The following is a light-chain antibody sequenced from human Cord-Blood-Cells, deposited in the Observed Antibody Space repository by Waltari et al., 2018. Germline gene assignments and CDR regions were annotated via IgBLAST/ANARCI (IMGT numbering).Light chain of an antibody. CDR1: NSDFGSYNL. V-gene: IGLV2-23*01. J-gene: IGLJ3*02. Sequence: QSALTQPASVSGSPGQSITISFTGTNSDFGSYNLFSWYQQHPGKAPKLMIYEGSKRPSGVSNRFSGSKSGNTASLTISGLQAEDEADYYCCSYAGSSTWVFGGGTKLTVL. CDR3: CSYAGSSTWV. CDR2: EGS.